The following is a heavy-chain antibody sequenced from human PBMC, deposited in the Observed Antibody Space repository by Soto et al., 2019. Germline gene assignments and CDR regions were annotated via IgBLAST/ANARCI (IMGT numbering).Heavy chain of an antibody. Sequence: GGSLRLSCAASGFTFSSYGMHWVRQAPGKGLEWVAVISYDGSNKYYADSVKGRFTISRDNSKNTLYLQMNSLRAEDTAVYYCAKDGGYYDCSVYHHGPYIDFWCQGTLVTGSS. CDR2: ISYDGSNK. V-gene: IGHV3-30*18. CDR3: AKDGGYYDCSVYHHGPYIDF. J-gene: IGHJ4*02. CDR1: GFTFSSYG. D-gene: IGHD3-22*01.